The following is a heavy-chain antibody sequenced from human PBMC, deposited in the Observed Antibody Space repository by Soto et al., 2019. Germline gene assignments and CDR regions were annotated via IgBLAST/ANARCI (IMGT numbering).Heavy chain of an antibody. D-gene: IGHD1-26*01. CDR2: IYYSGST. J-gene: IGHJ6*02. Sequence: SETLSLTCPVSGGSISSYYWSWIRQPPGKGLAWIGYIYYSGSTNYNPSLKSRVTISVDTSKNQFSLKLSSETAADTAVYYCARGGTGSYYYYYGMDVWGQGTTVTVSS. V-gene: IGHV4-59*01. CDR1: GGSISSYY. CDR3: ARGGTGSYYYYYGMDV.